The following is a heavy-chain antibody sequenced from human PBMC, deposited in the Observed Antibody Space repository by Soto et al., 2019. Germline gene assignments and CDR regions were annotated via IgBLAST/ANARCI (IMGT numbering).Heavy chain of an antibody. CDR3: AKDRALLRFLEWLLDDAFDI. V-gene: IGHV3-30*18. D-gene: IGHD3-3*01. J-gene: IGHJ3*02. CDR2: ISYDGSNK. Sequence: QVQLVESGGGVVQPGRSLRLSCAASGFTFSSYGMHWVRQAPGKGLEWVEVISYDGSNKYYADSVKGRFTISRDNSKNTLYLQMNSLRAEDTAVYYCAKDRALLRFLEWLLDDAFDIWGQGTMVTVSS. CDR1: GFTFSSYG.